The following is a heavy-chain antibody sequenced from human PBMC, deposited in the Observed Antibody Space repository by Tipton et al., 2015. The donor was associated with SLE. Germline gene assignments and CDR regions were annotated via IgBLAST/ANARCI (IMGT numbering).Heavy chain of an antibody. D-gene: IGHD5-18*01. V-gene: IGHV3-15*07. Sequence: SLRLSCAASGFAFRGAWMNWVRQAPGKGLEWVGRIKSEGDGGTTEYAAPVKGTFTISRDDSKYMLYLEMNSLKTEDTAVYYCTTIQLCAPDIWGQGTMVTVSS. CDR2: IKSEGDGGTT. CDR1: GFAFRGAW. J-gene: IGHJ3*02. CDR3: TTIQLCAPDI.